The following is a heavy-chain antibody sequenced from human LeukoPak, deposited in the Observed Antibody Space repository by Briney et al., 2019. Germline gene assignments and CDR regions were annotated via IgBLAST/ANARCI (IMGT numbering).Heavy chain of an antibody. CDR2: ISSSSSYI. CDR1: GFTFSSYS. CDR3: ASRGIAAAGTWHDY. J-gene: IGHJ4*02. Sequence: GGSLRLSCAASGFTFSSYSMNWVRQAPGKGPERVSSISSSSSYIYYADSVKGRFTISRDNAKNSLYLQMNSLRAEDTAVYYCASRGIAAAGTWHDYWGQGTLVTVSS. V-gene: IGHV3-21*01. D-gene: IGHD6-13*01.